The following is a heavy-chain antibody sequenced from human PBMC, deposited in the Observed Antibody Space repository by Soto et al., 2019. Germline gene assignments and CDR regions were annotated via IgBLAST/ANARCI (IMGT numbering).Heavy chain of an antibody. CDR1: GGSFNRHT. D-gene: IGHD3-22*01. V-gene: IGHV1-69*01. CDR2: IIPIFGTA. J-gene: IGHJ4*02. CDR3: ARGWGYDSTDYYYAY. Sequence: QVQLVQSGAEVRKPGSSVRVSCKASGGSFNRHTISWVRQAPGQGLEWMGGIIPIFGTANHAQKFQGRVTIIADESTSIVYMELSSLRSDDTAIYDCARGWGYDSTDYYYAYWGQGTLVIVSS.